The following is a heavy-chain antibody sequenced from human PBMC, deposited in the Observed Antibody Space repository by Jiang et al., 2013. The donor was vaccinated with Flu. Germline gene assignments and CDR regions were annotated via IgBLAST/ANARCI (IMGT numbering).Heavy chain of an antibody. V-gene: IGHV4-34*01. CDR3: ARGLDPLPDPRGDAFDI. J-gene: IGHJ3*02. CDR1: VGPSVIT. D-gene: IGHD3-10*01. Sequence: LKPSETLSLTCAVYVGPSVITIGAGSASPQGRGWSGLGKSNTVEEPTTTRPLESRVTISVDTSKNQFSLKLTSVTAADTAVYYCARGLDPLPDPRGDAFDIWGQGTMVTVSS. CDR2: SNTVEEP.